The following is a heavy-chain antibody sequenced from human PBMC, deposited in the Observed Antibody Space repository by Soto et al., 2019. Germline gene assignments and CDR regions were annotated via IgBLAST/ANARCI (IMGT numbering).Heavy chain of an antibody. CDR3: AKDDGLWYLDY. CDR1: GFTFSSYG. D-gene: IGHD5-18*01. J-gene: IGHJ4*02. CDR2: MSYGGSNT. Sequence: QVHVVESGGGVVLPGRSLRLSCATSGFTFSSYGMHWVRQAPGKGLEWVAVMSYGGSNTYYGESVKGRFTISRDNSKNTLYLQMNSLRAEDTAVYYCAKDDGLWYLDYWGQGILVTVSS. V-gene: IGHV3-30*18.